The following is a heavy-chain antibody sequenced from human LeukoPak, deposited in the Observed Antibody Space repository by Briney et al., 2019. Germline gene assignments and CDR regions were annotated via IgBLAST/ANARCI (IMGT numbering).Heavy chain of an antibody. CDR1: GGSISSYY. J-gene: IGHJ4*02. V-gene: IGHV4-59*01. CDR2: IYYSGST. CDR3: ARGDYDFWSGQYYFDY. Sequence: SETLSLTCTVSGGSISSYYWSWIRQPPGKGLEWIGYIYYSGSTNYNPSLKSRVTISVDMFKNQFSLKLSSVTAADTAVYYCARGDYDFWSGQYYFDYWGQGTLVTVSS. D-gene: IGHD3-3*01.